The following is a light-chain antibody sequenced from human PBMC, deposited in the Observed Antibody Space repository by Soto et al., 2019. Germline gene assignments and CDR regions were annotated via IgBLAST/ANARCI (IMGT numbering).Light chain of an antibody. Sequence: QSALTQPASVSGSPGQSITISCTGTISDIGGYNFISWYQHHPGKAPKLVIYDVNNRPSGISYRFSGSKSGNTASLTISGLQTDDEAVYYCSSYTTTSRVFGGGTQLTVL. CDR2: DVN. V-gene: IGLV2-14*01. CDR1: ISDIGGYNF. J-gene: IGLJ3*02. CDR3: SSYTTTSRV.